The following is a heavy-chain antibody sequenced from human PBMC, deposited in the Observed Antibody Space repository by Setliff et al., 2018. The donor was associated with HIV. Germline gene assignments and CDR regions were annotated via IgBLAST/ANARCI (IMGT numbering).Heavy chain of an antibody. D-gene: IGHD4-17*01. V-gene: IGHV4-38-2*02. Sequence: PSETLSLTCTVTGYSISSGYYWAWIRQPPGKGLEWIGYIYHAGNTYYNPSLESRVTISVDTSKNQISLRLNSLTAADTAVYYCARGTTLNVVPDAFDIWGQGTMVTVSS. CDR2: IYHAGNT. J-gene: IGHJ3*02. CDR1: GYSISSGYY. CDR3: ARGTTLNVVPDAFDI.